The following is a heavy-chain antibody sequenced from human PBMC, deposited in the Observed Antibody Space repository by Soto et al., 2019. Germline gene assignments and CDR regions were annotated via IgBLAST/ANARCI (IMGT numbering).Heavy chain of an antibody. CDR2: ISYDGSNK. Sequence: QVQLVESGGGVVQPGRSLRLSCAASGFTFSSYAMHWVRQAPGKGLEWVAVISYDGSNKYYADSVKGRFTISRDNSKNTLYLQMNSLRAEDTAVYYCARLGSIQLWSQTSDSTDYWGQGTLVTVSS. CDR3: ARLGSIQLWSQTSDSTDY. D-gene: IGHD5-18*01. J-gene: IGHJ4*02. CDR1: GFTFSSYA. V-gene: IGHV3-30-3*01.